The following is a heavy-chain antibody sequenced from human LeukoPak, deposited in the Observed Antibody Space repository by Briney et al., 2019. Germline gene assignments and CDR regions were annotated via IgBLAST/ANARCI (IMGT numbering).Heavy chain of an antibody. V-gene: IGHV3-9*01. CDR1: GFTFDDYA. CDR3: AKDIADSRLNAFDI. Sequence: GRSLRLSCAASGFTFDDYAMHGVRQAPGKGLEGVSGISWNSGSIGYADSVKGRFTISRDNAKNSLYLQMNSLSAEDTALYYCAKDIADSRLNAFDIWGQGTMVTVSS. CDR2: ISWNSGSI. J-gene: IGHJ3*02. D-gene: IGHD3-22*01.